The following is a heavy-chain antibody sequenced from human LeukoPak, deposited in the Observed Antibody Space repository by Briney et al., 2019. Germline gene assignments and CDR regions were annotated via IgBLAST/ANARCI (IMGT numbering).Heavy chain of an antibody. J-gene: IGHJ4*02. V-gene: IGHV3-74*03. CDR1: GFTFSTYW. D-gene: IGHD3-10*01. CDR3: ARDYAGSPDY. CDR2: INGDGSTT. Sequence: GGSLRLSYTASGFTFSTYWINWVRQSPGKGLVWVALINGDGSTTTHADSVKGRFTISRDNAKNTAYLQMNSLRDEDTAVYFCARDYAGSPDYWGQGTLVTASA.